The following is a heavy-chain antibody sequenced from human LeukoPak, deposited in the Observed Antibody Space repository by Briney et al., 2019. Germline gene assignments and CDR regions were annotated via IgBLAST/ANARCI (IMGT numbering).Heavy chain of an antibody. CDR2: LHPDGSER. V-gene: IGHV3-7*01. J-gene: IGHJ4*02. CDR3: ARGGYSFDY. CDR1: GCRLTGYW. Sequence: GAALRLSCTASGCRLTGYWMTWVRHAPGKGLEWVARLHPDGSERNYVGSVEGRFTVSGDNAKSSLYIQMNSLRVEDTAVYYCARGGYSFDYLGQGTLVTVSS. D-gene: IGHD5-12*01.